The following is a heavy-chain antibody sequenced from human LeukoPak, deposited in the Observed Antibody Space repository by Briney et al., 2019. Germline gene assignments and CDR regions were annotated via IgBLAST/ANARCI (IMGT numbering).Heavy chain of an antibody. V-gene: IGHV4-34*01. Sequence: SETLSLTCAVYGGSFSGYYWSWIRQPPGKGLEWIGEINHSGSTNYNPSLKSRVTISGDTSKNQFSLKLSSVTAADTAVYYCARVLRYFDWAPNWFDPWGQGTLVTVSS. J-gene: IGHJ5*02. CDR3: ARVLRYFDWAPNWFDP. CDR1: GGSFSGYY. CDR2: INHSGST. D-gene: IGHD3-9*01.